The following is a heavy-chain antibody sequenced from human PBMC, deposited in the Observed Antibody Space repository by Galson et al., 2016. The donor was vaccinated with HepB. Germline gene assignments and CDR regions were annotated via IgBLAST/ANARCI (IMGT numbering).Heavy chain of an antibody. D-gene: IGHD1-26*01. CDR3: TKNHPYSGSLFDY. CDR1: GFTFSGYA. V-gene: IGHV3-15*01. J-gene: IGHJ4*02. Sequence: SLRLSCAASGFTFSGYAMSWVRQAPGKGLEWVARIKSEPDGGATDYAAPVQGRFTVSRRDSINTLYLQMNNLQAEDTAVYYCTKNHPYSGSLFDYWGQGALVTVSS. CDR2: IKSEPDGGAT.